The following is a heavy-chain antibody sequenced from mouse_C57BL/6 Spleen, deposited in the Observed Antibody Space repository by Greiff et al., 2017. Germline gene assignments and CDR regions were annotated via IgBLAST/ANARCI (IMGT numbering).Heavy chain of an antibody. CDR1: GYTFTSYW. CDR2: IDPSDSYT. V-gene: IGHV1-69*01. D-gene: IGHD3-2*02. J-gene: IGHJ4*01. CDR3: AHSSGHYAMDY. Sequence: QVQLQQSGAELVMPGASVKLSCKASGYTFTSYWMHWVKQRPGQGLEWIGEIDPSDSYTNYNQKFKGKSTLTVDKSSSTAYMQLSSLTSEDSAVYYCAHSSGHYAMDYWGQGTSVTVSS.